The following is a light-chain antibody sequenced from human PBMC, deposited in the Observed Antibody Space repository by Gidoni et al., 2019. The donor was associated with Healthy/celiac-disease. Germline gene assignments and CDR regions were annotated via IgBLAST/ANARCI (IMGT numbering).Light chain of an antibody. CDR1: SSDVGGYNY. CDR2: EVS. Sequence: QSALTQPPSASGSPGQSVTISCTGTSSDVGGYNYVSWYQQHPGKAPKLMIYEVSKRPSGVPDRFSGSTSGNTASLTVSGLQAEDEADYYCSSYAGSLNWVFGGGTKLTVL. J-gene: IGLJ3*02. CDR3: SSYAGSLNWV. V-gene: IGLV2-8*01.